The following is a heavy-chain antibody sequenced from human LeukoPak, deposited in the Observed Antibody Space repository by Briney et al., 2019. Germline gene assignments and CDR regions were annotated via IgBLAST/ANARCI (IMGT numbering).Heavy chain of an antibody. J-gene: IGHJ4*02. CDR3: AKDTEWELTYYFDY. V-gene: IGHV3-9*01. CDR1: GFTFDDYA. Sequence: PGGSLRLSCAASGFTFDDYATHWVRQAPGRGLEWVSGISWNSGSIGYADSVKGRFTISRDNAKNSLYLQMNSLRAEDTALYYCAKDTEWELTYYFDYWGQGTLVTVSS. CDR2: ISWNSGSI. D-gene: IGHD1-26*01.